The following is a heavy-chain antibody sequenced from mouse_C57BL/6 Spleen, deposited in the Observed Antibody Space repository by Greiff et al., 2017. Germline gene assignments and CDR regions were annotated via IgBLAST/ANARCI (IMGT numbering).Heavy chain of an antibody. J-gene: IGHJ4*01. D-gene: IGHD1-1*01. CDR2: INPNNGGT. CDR1: GYTFTDYN. CDR3: ARHGSSSYYAMDY. V-gene: IGHV1-22*01. Sequence: SGPELVKPGASVKMSCKASGYTFTDYNMHWVKQSHGKSLEWIGYINPNNGGTSYNQKFKGKATLTVNKSSSTAYMELRSLTSEDSAVYYCARHGSSSYYAMDYWGQGTSVTVSS.